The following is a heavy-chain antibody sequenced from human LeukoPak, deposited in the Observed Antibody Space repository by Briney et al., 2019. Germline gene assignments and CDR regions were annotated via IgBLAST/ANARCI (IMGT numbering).Heavy chain of an antibody. CDR1: GFTVSSYY. V-gene: IGHV3-66*02. J-gene: IGHJ5*02. CDR3: ARARGHSSSWYWFDP. D-gene: IGHD6-13*01. Sequence: PGGSLRLSCAASGFTVSSYYMSWVRQAPVKGLEWVSVIFSGGSTYYADSVKGRFTISRDNSKNTLYLQMNSLRPEDTAVYYCARARGHSSSWYWFDPWGQGTLVTVSS. CDR2: IFSGGST.